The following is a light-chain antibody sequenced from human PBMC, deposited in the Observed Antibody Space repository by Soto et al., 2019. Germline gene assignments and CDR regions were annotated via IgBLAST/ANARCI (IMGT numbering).Light chain of an antibody. J-gene: IGKJ1*01. Sequence: EIVLTQSPGTLSLSPGERATLSCRASQSISSNYLAWYQQTPGQAPRLLIYDASSRAAGIPDRFSGSGSGTDFTLTISRLEPEDFGVYYYQEYGGSPRTFGQGTKVDI. CDR3: QEYGGSPRT. V-gene: IGKV3-20*01. CDR2: DAS. CDR1: QSISSNY.